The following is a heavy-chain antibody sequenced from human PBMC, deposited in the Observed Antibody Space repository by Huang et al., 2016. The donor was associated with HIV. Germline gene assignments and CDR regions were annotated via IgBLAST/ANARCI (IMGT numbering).Heavy chain of an antibody. J-gene: IGHJ6*02. CDR3: ARVRGYSGSYYGMDV. CDR2: LIPVFGTQ. Sequence: QVQLVQSGAEVKKPGSSVKVSCQASGGTFSNHGFSWVRQAPGHGLEWMGGLIPVFGTQYYTHTITADESTSTVYMELSSLTPDDTAEYYCARVRGYSGSYYGMDVWGQGTTVTVSS. V-gene: IGHV1-69*01. CDR1: GGTFSNHG. D-gene: IGHD1-26*01.